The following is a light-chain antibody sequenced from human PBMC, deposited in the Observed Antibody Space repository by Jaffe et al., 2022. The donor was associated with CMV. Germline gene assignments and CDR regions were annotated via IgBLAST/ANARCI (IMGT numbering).Light chain of an antibody. Sequence: QSVLTQPPSASGTPGQRVTIYCSGDRSNVGSNPVNWYQHLPGTAPKLLIYRNNQRPSGVPDRFSGSKSGTSASLAISGLQSDDEADYYCAAWDGLPRVHVIFGGGTKLTVL. V-gene: IGLV1-44*01. CDR1: RSNVGSNP. CDR2: RNN. J-gene: IGLJ2*01. CDR3: AAWDGLPRVHVI.